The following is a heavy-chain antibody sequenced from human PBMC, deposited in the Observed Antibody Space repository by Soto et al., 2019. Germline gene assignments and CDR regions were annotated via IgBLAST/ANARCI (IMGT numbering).Heavy chain of an antibody. CDR1: GGSISSGGYS. V-gene: IGHV4-30-2*02. Sequence: SETLSLTCAVSGGSISSGGYSWSWIRQPPGKGLEWIGYTYHSGSTYYNPSLKSRVTISVDRSKNQFSLKLSSVTAADTAVYYCARRWGDYFDYWGQGTLVTVSS. CDR3: ARRWGDYFDY. D-gene: IGHD3-16*01. J-gene: IGHJ4*02. CDR2: TYHSGST.